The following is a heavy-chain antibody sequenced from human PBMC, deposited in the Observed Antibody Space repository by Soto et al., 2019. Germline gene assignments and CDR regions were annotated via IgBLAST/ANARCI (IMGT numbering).Heavy chain of an antibody. V-gene: IGHV1-58*01. Sequence: LVQSGPEVKKPGTSVKVSCKTSGFTFGSSAVQWVRQVRGQRLEWIGWIVVASGYPNVAQKFQVRVSLTRDLSTNTAFMELSSLTSEDSAMYYCAADVIGVAGDFDHWGQGTLVSFSS. CDR3: AADVIGVAGDFDH. D-gene: IGHD6-19*01. CDR1: GFTFGSSA. J-gene: IGHJ4*02. CDR2: IVVASGYP.